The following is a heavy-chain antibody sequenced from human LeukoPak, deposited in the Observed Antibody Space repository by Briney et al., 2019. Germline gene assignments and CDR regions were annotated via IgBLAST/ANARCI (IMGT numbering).Heavy chain of an antibody. V-gene: IGHV4-39*01. D-gene: IGHD2-15*01. J-gene: IGHJ5*02. CDR3: ARLLPQYCNGGGCYSGFDP. CDR1: GGSIRSGSYY. Sequence: SETLSLTCIVSGGSIRSGSYYWGWIRQPPGKGLEWIVSVYYSESTYYNASLKSRVTMSVDTSKNQFSLKLTSVTAADTAVYYCARLLPQYCNGGGCYSGFDPWGQGTLVTVSS. CDR2: VYYSEST.